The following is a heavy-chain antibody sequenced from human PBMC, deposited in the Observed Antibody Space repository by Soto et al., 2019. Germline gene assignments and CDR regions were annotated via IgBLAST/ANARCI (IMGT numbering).Heavy chain of an antibody. J-gene: IGHJ5*02. CDR3: AKTYSSSWYSGPLWFYP. CDR2: ISGSGGST. V-gene: IGHV3-23*01. Sequence: EVQLLESGGGLVQPGGSLRLSCAASGFTFSSYAMSWVRQAPGKGLEWVSAISGSGGSTYYADSVKGRFTISRDNSKNALYLQMNSLRAEDTAVYYCAKTYSSSWYSGPLWFYPWGQGTLVTVCS. D-gene: IGHD6-13*01. CDR1: GFTFSSYA.